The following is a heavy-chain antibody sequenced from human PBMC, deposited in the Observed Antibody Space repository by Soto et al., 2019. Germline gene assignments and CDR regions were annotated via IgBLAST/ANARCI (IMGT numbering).Heavy chain of an antibody. CDR1: GFTFSSYS. CDR3: ARAFGYSYGYWNY. CDR2: ISSSSSYI. J-gene: IGHJ4*02. V-gene: IGHV3-21*01. D-gene: IGHD5-18*01. Sequence: PGGSLRLSCAASGFTFSSYSMNWVRQAPGKGLEWVSSISSSSSYIYYADSVKGRFTISRDNAKNSLYLQMNSLRAEDTAVYYCARAFGYSYGYWNYWSQGTLVTVLL.